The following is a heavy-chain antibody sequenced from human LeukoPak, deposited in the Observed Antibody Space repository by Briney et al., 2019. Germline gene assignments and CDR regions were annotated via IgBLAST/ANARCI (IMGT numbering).Heavy chain of an antibody. D-gene: IGHD3-22*01. CDR2: ISYDGSNK. CDR3: ARDRGAYYYDSSGYYPPYYMDV. Sequence: QPGGSLRLSCAASGFTFRSYAMRWVRQAPGKGLEWVALISYDGSNKYYADSVKGRFTVSRENAKNSLYLQMNSLRAEDTAVYYCARDRGAYYYDSSGYYPPYYMDVWGKGTTVTISS. J-gene: IGHJ6*03. V-gene: IGHV3-30*04. CDR1: GFTFRSYA.